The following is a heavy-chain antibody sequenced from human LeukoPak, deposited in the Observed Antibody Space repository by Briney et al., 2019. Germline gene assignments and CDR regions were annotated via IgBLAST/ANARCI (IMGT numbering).Heavy chain of an antibody. CDR2: IIPIFGTA. V-gene: IGHV1-69*13. D-gene: IGHD2-2*01. CDR1: GGTLSRYA. Sequence: GASVKVSCKASGGTLSRYAISWVRQAPGQGLEWMGEIIPIFGTANYAQKFQGRVTITADESASTAYMELSSLRSDDTAVYNCARVVTPRYCSSPSCYWKGWFDPWGQGTLVTVSS. CDR3: ARVVTPRYCSSPSCYWKGWFDP. J-gene: IGHJ5*02.